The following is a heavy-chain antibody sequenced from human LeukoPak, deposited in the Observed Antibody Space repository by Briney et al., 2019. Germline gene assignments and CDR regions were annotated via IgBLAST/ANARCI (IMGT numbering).Heavy chain of an antibody. CDR2: IYYSGST. D-gene: IGHD4-23*01. CDR1: GGSISSSSYY. Sequence: PSETLSLTCTVSGGSISSSSYYWGWIRQPPGKGLEWIGSIYYSGSTYYNPSLKSRVTISVDTSKNQFSLKLSSVTAADTAVYYCARDRNYSGNSGFDYWGQGTLVTVSS. CDR3: ARDRNYSGNSGFDY. V-gene: IGHV4-39*07. J-gene: IGHJ4*02.